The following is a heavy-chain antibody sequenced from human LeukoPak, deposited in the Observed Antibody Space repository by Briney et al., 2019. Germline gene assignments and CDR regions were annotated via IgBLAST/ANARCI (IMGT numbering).Heavy chain of an antibody. J-gene: IGHJ4*02. Sequence: SETLSLTCTVSGGSISSYYWSWIRRPPGKGLEWIGYIYYSGSTNYNPSLKSRVTISVDTSKNQFSLKLSSVTAADTAVYYCARDRGDGYIDYWGQGTLVTVSS. V-gene: IGHV4-59*01. CDR1: GGSISSYY. CDR2: IYYSGST. D-gene: IGHD5-24*01. CDR3: ARDRGDGYIDY.